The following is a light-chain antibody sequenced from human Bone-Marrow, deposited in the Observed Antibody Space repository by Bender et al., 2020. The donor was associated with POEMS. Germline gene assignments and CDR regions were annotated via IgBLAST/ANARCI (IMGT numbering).Light chain of an antibody. CDR1: SSNIGAHA. V-gene: IGLV1-44*01. CDR2: SSH. CDR3: AVWDDSHNGWV. J-gene: IGLJ3*02. Sequence: QSVLTQPPSASGTPGQRVTISCSGGSSNIGAHAVNWYQHLPGTAPKLLIYSSHRRPSEVPDRFSGSTSGTSASLAISGLQSEDEADYYCAVWDDSHNGWVFGGGTKLTVL.